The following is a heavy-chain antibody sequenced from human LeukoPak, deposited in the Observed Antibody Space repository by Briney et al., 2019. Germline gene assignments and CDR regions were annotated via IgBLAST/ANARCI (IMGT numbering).Heavy chain of an antibody. CDR3: ARGIAENYYYYYGMDV. Sequence: GGSLRLSCAASGFTFSSYAMHWVRQAPGKGLEWVAVISYDGSNKYYADSVKGRFTISRDNSKNTLYLQMNSLRAEDTAVYHCARGIAENYYYYYGMDVWGQGTTVTVSS. D-gene: IGHD2/OR15-2a*01. V-gene: IGHV3-30-3*01. CDR2: ISYDGSNK. J-gene: IGHJ6*02. CDR1: GFTFSSYA.